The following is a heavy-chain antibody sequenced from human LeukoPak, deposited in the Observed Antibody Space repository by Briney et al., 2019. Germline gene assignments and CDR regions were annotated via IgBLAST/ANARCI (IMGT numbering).Heavy chain of an antibody. D-gene: IGHD5-18*01. CDR1: GRSISSYY. J-gene: IGHJ4*02. V-gene: IGHV4-59*01. Sequence: PTETLSLTFTIYGRSISSYYGSSIRLPPGKGLEWIGSIYYTGATYYNRSLKSRVTISLDTSKNQFSLKLSSVTAADEAVYYCGRAGYSYGTGYYFDYWGQGALVTVSS. CDR2: IYYTGAT. CDR3: GRAGYSYGTGYYFDY.